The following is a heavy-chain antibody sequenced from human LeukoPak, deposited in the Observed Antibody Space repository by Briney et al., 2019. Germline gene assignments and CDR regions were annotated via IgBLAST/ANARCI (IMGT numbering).Heavy chain of an antibody. V-gene: IGHV3-30*04. CDR1: GFTFSSYA. Sequence: PGGSLRLSCAASGFTFSSYAMHWVRQAPGKGLEWVAVISYDGSNKYYADSVKGRFTISRDNSKNTLYLQMNSLRAEDTAVYYCARAEGYCSGGSCYYYGIDVWGQGTTVTVSS. J-gene: IGHJ6*02. CDR3: ARAEGYCSGGSCYYYGIDV. CDR2: ISYDGSNK. D-gene: IGHD2-15*01.